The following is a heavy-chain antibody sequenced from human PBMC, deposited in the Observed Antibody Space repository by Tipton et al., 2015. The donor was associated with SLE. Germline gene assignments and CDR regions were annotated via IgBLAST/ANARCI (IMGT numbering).Heavy chain of an antibody. V-gene: IGHV3-74*01. CDR1: GFTFSSYW. Sequence: GSLRLSCAASGFTFSSYWMHWVRQAPGKGLVWVSRINSDGSSTSYADSVKGRFTISRDNAKNTVFLQMNSLRVEDTAVYYCARGKYNWNYDYYGMDVWGQGTTVTVSS. CDR2: INSDGSST. CDR3: ARGKYNWNYDYYGMDV. J-gene: IGHJ6*02. D-gene: IGHD1-20*01.